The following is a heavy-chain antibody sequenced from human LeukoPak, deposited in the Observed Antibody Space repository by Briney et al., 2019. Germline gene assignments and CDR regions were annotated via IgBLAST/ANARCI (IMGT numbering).Heavy chain of an antibody. J-gene: IGHJ4*02. CDR2: IYYSGST. V-gene: IGHV4-59*08. CDR1: GGSISSYY. CDR3: ARHWEYGGNELDY. D-gene: IGHD4-23*01. Sequence: PSETLSLTCTVSGGSISSYYWSWIRQPPGKGLEWIGYIYYSGSTNYNPSLKSRVTISVDTSKNQFSLKLSSVTAADTAVYYCARHWEYGGNELDYWGQGTLVTVSS.